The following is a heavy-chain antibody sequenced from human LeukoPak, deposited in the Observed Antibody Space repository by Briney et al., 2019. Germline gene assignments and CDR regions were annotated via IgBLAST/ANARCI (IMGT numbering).Heavy chain of an antibody. D-gene: IGHD2-8*01. Sequence: PGGSLRLSCAAFGFTFSGYSMNWVRQAPGKGLEWVANIREDGIEKYYVDSVRGRFTISRDNAWNLVYLQMDSLRPEDTAIYYCAREQWSRLDWGQGTLVTVSS. V-gene: IGHV3-7*01. CDR3: AREQWSRLD. CDR2: IREDGIEK. CDR1: GFTFSGYS. J-gene: IGHJ4*02.